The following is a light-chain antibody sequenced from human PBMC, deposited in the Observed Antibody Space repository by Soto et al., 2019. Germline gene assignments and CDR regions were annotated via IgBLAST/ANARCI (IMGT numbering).Light chain of an antibody. J-gene: IGKJ2*01. CDR2: AAS. Sequence: DIQMTQSPSSLSASVGYRVTITCRASQTVSSNLNWYQQKPGKAPNLLIYAASTLHSGVPSRFSGSRARTDFTLTLSSLQTEDFANYFSQQSYRTPYTFGWWTKLKIK. V-gene: IGKV1-39*01. CDR1: QTVSSN. CDR3: QQSYRTPYT.